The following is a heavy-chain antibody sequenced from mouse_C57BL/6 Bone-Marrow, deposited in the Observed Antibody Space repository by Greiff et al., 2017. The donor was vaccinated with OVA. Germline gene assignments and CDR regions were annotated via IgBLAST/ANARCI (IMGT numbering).Heavy chain of an antibody. J-gene: IGHJ1*03. CDR3: TRDPPYRWLLPNWYFDV. CDR2: ISSGGDYI. D-gene: IGHD2-3*01. CDR1: GFTFSSYA. Sequence: KLVESGEGLVKPGGSLKLSCAASGFTFSSYAMSWVRQTPEKRLEWVAYISSGGDYIYYADPVKGRFTISRDNARNTLYLQMSSLKSEDTAMYYCTRDPPYRWLLPNWYFDVWGTGTTVTVSS. V-gene: IGHV5-9-1*02.